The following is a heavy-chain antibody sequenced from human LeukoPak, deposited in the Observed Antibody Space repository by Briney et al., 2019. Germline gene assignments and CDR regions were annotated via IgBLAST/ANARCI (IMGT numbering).Heavy chain of an antibody. CDR2: IIPIFGTA. Sequence: GASVKVSCKASGGTFSSYAISWVRQAPGQGLEWMGGIIPIFGTANYAQKFQGRVTITADESTSTAYMELSSLRSEDTAVYYCARDDVDYDSSGRKRSDAFDIWGQGTMVTVSS. J-gene: IGHJ3*02. D-gene: IGHD3-22*01. V-gene: IGHV1-69*13. CDR3: ARDDVDYDSSGRKRSDAFDI. CDR1: GGTFSSYA.